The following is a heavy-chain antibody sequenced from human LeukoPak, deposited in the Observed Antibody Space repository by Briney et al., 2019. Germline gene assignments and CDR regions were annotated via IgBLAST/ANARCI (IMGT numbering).Heavy chain of an antibody. CDR2: INPNSGGT. CDR1: GYTFTGYY. CDR3: ARDLYDFWSGYSLYYYYYGMDV. Sequence: ASVKVSCKASGYTFTGYYMHWVRQAPGQGLEWMGWINPNSGGTNYAQKFQGWVTMTRDTSISTAYMELSRLRSDDTAVYYCARDLYDFWSGYSLYYYYYGMDVWGQGTTVTVSS. D-gene: IGHD3-3*01. V-gene: IGHV1-2*04. J-gene: IGHJ6*02.